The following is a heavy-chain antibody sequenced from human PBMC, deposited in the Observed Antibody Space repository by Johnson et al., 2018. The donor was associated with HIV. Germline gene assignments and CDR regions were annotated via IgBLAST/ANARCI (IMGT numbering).Heavy chain of an antibody. CDR3: ARGYILTGYSGAFDL. J-gene: IGHJ3*01. V-gene: IGHV3-53*01. CDR2: IYSGGST. Sequence: VQLVESGGGLIQPGGSLRLSCAASRFSVSSNYMTWVRQAPGTGLEWVSVIYSGGSTHYADSVKGRFPISRDNSKNTVYLQMNSLRADDTAVHYCARGYILTGYSGAFDLWGQGTMVTVSS. CDR1: RFSVSSNY. D-gene: IGHD3-9*01.